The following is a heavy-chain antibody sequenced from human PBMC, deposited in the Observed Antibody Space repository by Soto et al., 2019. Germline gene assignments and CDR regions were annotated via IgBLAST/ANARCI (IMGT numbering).Heavy chain of an antibody. CDR3: ARAGQYYDSSGYAN. CDR2: ISAYNGNT. J-gene: IGHJ4*02. CDR1: GYSFATSG. V-gene: IGHV1-18*01. Sequence: QVKLVQSGTEVKQPGASMKVSCKASGYSFATSGISWVRQAPGQGLERMGWISAYNGNTNYDQKLQDRVTMTTDTATSTAYLELRNLRSDDTAVYYWARAGQYYDSSGYANWGQGTLVTVSS. D-gene: IGHD3-22*01.